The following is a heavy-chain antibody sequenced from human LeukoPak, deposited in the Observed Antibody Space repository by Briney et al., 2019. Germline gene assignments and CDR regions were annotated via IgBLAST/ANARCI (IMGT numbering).Heavy chain of an antibody. V-gene: IGHV4-38-2*02. J-gene: IGHJ4*02. D-gene: IGHD5-12*01. CDR3: AREGGYDQIDY. Sequence: SETLSLTCTVSGYSISSGYYWGWIRQPPGKGLEWIGSIYYSGSTNYNPSLKSRVTISVDTSKNQFSLKLSSVTAADTAVYYCAREGGYDQIDYWGQGTLVTVSS. CDR2: IYYSGST. CDR1: GYSISSGYY.